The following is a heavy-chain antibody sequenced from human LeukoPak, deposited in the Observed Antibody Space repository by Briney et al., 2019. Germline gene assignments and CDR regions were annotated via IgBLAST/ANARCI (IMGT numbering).Heavy chain of an antibody. V-gene: IGHV3-23*01. J-gene: IGHJ3*02. CDR3: VKARDGYIRDAFEI. D-gene: IGHD5-24*01. CDR1: GFTFSSYA. CDR2: ISGSGCST. Sequence: GGSLTLPCAASGFTFSSYAMSWVRQAPGKGLEWVSDISGSGCSTYYAGSVKRRFTISRDNSKHTLYLQMNTLSGEDTAVYYCVKARDGYIRDAFEIWGEGTMVTVSS.